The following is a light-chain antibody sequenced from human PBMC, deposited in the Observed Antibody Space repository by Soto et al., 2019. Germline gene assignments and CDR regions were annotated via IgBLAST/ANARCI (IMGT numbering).Light chain of an antibody. Sequence: QSVLTQPPSASGSPGQSVTISCTGTSSDVCGYNYVSWYQQHPGKAPKLMIYEVSKRPSGVPDRFSGSKSGNTASLTVSGLQGEDEADYYCSSYAGSNNFVVFGGGTKLTVL. CDR2: EVS. J-gene: IGLJ2*01. CDR1: SSDVCGYNY. V-gene: IGLV2-8*01. CDR3: SSYAGSNNFVV.